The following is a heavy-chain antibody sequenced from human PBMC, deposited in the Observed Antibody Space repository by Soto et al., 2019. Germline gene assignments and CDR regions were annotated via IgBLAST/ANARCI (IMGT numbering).Heavy chain of an antibody. D-gene: IGHD4-17*01. CDR3: ARLDGGDYFDY. V-gene: IGHV4-39*01. Sequence: QLQLQESGPGLVKPSETLSLTCTVSGGSISSSSYYWGWIRQPPGKGLEWIANIYYNGDTYYNPSLKSRFTISVDTSKSQFSLKLSSMTAADTAVYYCARLDGGDYFDYWGQGTLVTVSS. CDR1: GGSISSSSYY. J-gene: IGHJ4*02. CDR2: IYYNGDT.